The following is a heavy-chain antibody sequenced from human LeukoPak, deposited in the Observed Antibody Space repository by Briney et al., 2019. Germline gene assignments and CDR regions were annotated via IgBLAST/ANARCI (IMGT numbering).Heavy chain of an antibody. J-gene: IGHJ4*02. Sequence: GGSLRLSCAASGFIFSTYWMMWARQAPGKGLEWVANIKQDGSEKYYVDSVKGRFTISRDNAKNSLYLQMNSLRAEDTAVYYCARECASGYFDYWGQGTLVTVSS. CDR3: ARECASGYFDY. CDR2: IKQDGSEK. CDR1: GFIFSTYW. V-gene: IGHV3-7*01.